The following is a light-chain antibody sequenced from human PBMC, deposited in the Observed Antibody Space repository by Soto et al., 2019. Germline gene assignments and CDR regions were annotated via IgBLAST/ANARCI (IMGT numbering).Light chain of an antibody. Sequence: EIVMTQSPATLSVSPGERATLSCRASQSVSSNLAWYQQKPGQAPRLLIYGASTRATGIPARFSGSGSETEFTLTMSSLQSEDFAVYYCQQYNKWPRTFG. CDR1: QSVSSN. CDR3: QQYNKWPRT. J-gene: IGKJ1*01. V-gene: IGKV3-15*01. CDR2: GAS.